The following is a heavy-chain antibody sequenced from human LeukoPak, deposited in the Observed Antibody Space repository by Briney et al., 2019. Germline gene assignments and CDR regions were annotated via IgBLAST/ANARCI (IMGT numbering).Heavy chain of an antibody. CDR1: GFTFSSYE. J-gene: IGHJ4*02. CDR3: ARDQPNYYDSSGYFLFDY. CDR2: ISSSGSTI. Sequence: PGGSLRLSCAASGFTFSSYEMNWVRQAPGKGLEWVSYISSSGSTIYYADSVKGRFTISRDNAKNSLYLQMNSLRAEDTAVYYCARDQPNYYDSSGYFLFDYWGQGTLVTVSS. V-gene: IGHV3-48*03. D-gene: IGHD3-22*01.